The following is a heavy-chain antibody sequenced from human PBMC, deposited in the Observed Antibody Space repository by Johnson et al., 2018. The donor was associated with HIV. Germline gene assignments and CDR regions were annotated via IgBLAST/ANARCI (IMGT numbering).Heavy chain of an antibody. V-gene: IGHV3-23*04. Sequence: VQLVESGGGVVQPGRSLRLSCAASGFTFSSYGMHWVRQAPGKGLEWVSAISGSGGSTYYADSVKGRFTISRDNSKNTLYLQMNNLRAEDTSVYYCAKDFGSSSWHAFDVWGQGTMVTVAS. D-gene: IGHD6-13*01. CDR2: ISGSGGST. CDR1: GFTFSSYG. J-gene: IGHJ3*01. CDR3: AKDFGSSSWHAFDV.